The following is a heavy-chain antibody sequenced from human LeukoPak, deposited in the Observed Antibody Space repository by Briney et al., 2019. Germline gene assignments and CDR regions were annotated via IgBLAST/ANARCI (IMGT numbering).Heavy chain of an antibody. D-gene: IGHD3-9*01. CDR3: AREIADGPPQRYYAMDV. J-gene: IGHJ6*02. CDR2: INPKNGGT. V-gene: IGHV1-2*02. CDR1: GYSFTASY. Sequence: EASVKVSCKASGYSFTASYVQWVRQAPGQGLESMGWINPKNGGTIYAQKFQGRVTMTRDTSIRTTYMELSRLSSDDTAIYYCAREIADGPPQRYYAMDVWGQGTAVTVSS.